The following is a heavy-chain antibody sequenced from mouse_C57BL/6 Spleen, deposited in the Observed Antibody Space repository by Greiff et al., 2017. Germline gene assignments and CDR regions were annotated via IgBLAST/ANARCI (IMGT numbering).Heavy chain of an antibody. J-gene: IGHJ4*01. CDR2: IDPSDSYT. D-gene: IGHD2-12*01. CDR1: GYTFTSYW. Sequence: QVQLQQPGAELVMPGASVKLSCKASGYTFTSYWMHWVKQRPGQGLEWIGEIDPSDSYTNYNQKFKGKSTLTVDKSSSTAYMQLSSLTSEDSAVYYCAVYYSYAMDDWGQGTSVTVSS. CDR3: AVYYSYAMDD. V-gene: IGHV1-69*01.